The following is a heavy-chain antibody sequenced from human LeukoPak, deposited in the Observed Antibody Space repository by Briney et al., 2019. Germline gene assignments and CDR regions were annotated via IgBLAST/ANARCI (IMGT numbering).Heavy chain of an antibody. D-gene: IGHD6-6*01. Sequence: GASVKVSCKASGYTFINYGITWVRQAPGQGLEWMGWISAYNGNTNYAQKFQGRVTMTTDTSTSTAYMELRSLRSDDTAVYYCAREDPGSIAARPFDYWGQGTLVTVSS. CDR2: ISAYNGNT. CDR3: AREDPGSIAARPFDY. V-gene: IGHV1-18*01. J-gene: IGHJ4*02. CDR1: GYTFINYG.